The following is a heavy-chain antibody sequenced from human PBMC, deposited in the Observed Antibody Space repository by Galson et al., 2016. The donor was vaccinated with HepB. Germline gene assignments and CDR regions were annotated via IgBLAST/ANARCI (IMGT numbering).Heavy chain of an antibody. CDR2: ISKEGSNK. CDR1: GLTFSNYD. Sequence: SLRLSCAASGLTFSNYDMHWARQAPGKGLEWVAVISKEGSNKYYAASVEGRFTVSRDNSKNTMFLQMNSLTAEDTAVYYCAKGGDLDWLDPWGQGTLVTVSS. D-gene: IGHD7-27*01. V-gene: IGHV3-30*18. CDR3: AKGGDLDWLDP. J-gene: IGHJ5*02.